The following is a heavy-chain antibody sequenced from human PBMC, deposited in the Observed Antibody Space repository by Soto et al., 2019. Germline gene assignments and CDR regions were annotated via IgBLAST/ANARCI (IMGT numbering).Heavy chain of an antibody. J-gene: IGHJ6*02. D-gene: IGHD3-3*01. V-gene: IGHV1-46*01. CDR2: INPSGGST. CDR1: GYTFTSYY. Sequence: ASVKVSCKASGYTFTSYYMHWVRQAPGQGLEWMGIINPSGGSTSNAQRFQGRVTMSRDTSTSTVFMELSSLRSEDTAVYYCARSGWGWSGLTPRNHYYYGMDVWGQGTTVTVS. CDR3: ARSGWGWSGLTPRNHYYYGMDV.